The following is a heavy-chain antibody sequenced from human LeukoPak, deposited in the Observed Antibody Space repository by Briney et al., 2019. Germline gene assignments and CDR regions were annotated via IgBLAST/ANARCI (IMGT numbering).Heavy chain of an antibody. CDR1: GYTFTSYG. CDR2: ISACNGNT. CDR3: ARDPYYDFWSGYSSGDLDY. V-gene: IGHV1-18*01. D-gene: IGHD3-3*01. Sequence: ASVKVSCKASGYTFTSYGISWVRQAPGQGLEWMGWISACNGNTNYAQKLQGRVTMTTDTSTSTAYMELRSLRSDDTAVYYCARDPYYDFWSGYSSGDLDYWGQGTLVTVSS. J-gene: IGHJ4*02.